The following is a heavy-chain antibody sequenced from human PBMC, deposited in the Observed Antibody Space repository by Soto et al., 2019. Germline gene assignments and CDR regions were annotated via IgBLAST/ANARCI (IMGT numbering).Heavy chain of an antibody. J-gene: IGHJ6*02. V-gene: IGHV4-61*01. CDR2: IYSSGST. CDR1: GGSVSSDTHY. CDR3: ARFVRSCSGTTCYTRADV. Sequence: QVQLQASGPGLVKPSETLSLTCTVSGGSVSSDTHYWSWIRQPPGKRLEWIGFIYSSGSTNYNPSPKSRVTMSVYTSKNQVSLKLRSVIVADTAVYHCARFVRSCSGTTCYTRADVWGQGTTVTVSS. D-gene: IGHD2-2*02.